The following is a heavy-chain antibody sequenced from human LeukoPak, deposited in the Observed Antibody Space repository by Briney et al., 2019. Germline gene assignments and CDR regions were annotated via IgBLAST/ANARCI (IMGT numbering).Heavy chain of an antibody. V-gene: IGHV4-39*07. CDR3: ARAYPSGWDEGNWFDP. Sequence: SETLSLTCTVSGGSISSSSYYWGWIRQPPGKGLEWIGSIYYSGSTYYNPSLKSRVTISVDTSKNQFSLKLSSVTAADTAVYYCARAYPSGWDEGNWFDPWGQGTLVTVSS. CDR2: IYYSGST. D-gene: IGHD6-19*01. CDR1: GGSISSSSYY. J-gene: IGHJ5*02.